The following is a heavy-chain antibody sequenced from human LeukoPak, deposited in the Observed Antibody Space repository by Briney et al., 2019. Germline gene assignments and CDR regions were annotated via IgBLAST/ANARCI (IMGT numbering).Heavy chain of an antibody. CDR2: ISASGST. V-gene: IGHV4-4*07. CDR1: GGSISTYY. CDR3: ARQNYDSSGYYYGL. Sequence: SETLSLTCTVSGGSISTYYWSWIRQPAGKGLEWIGRISASGSTNYNPSLKSRVTMSVDTSKNQFSLNLTSVTAADTAVYYCARQNYDSSGYYYGLWGQGTLVTVSS. J-gene: IGHJ4*02. D-gene: IGHD3-22*01.